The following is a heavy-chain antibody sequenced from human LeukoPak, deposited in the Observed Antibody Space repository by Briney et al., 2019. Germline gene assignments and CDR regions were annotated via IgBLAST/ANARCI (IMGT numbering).Heavy chain of an antibody. J-gene: IGHJ4*02. CDR1: GDTFSDYN. Sequence: GASVKVSCKASGDTFSDYNMHWVRQAPGQGPEWMGWINANSGGTNYAQKFQGRVTMTRDASISTAYMELSRLSSDDTAVYYCACASGTYYNGNYFDYWGQGTLVTVSS. D-gene: IGHD3-10*01. V-gene: IGHV1-2*02. CDR3: ACASGTYYNGNYFDY. CDR2: INANSGGT.